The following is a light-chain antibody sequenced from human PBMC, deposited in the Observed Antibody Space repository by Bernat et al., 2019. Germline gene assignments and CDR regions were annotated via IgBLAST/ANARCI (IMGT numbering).Light chain of an antibody. CDR2: CVN. J-gene: IGLJ1*01. CDR3: NCRDSSGNQLV. Sequence: SSVVTQDPAVSVALGQTVSITCQGDSLRSYYATWYQQKPGHAPVFVIYCVNNCPSGTPDRFSGSSSGDTASLTITGAQAEDEAYYYCNCRDSSGNQLVFGTGTKVTVL. CDR1: SLRSYY. V-gene: IGLV3-19*01.